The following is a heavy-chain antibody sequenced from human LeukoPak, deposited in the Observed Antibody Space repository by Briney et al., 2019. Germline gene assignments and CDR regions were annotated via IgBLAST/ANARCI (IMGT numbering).Heavy chain of an antibody. V-gene: IGHV4-59*01. CDR2: IYYSGST. CDR1: GGSISPYY. J-gene: IGHJ4*02. Sequence: SETLSLTWTVSGGSISPYYWSWIRQPPGKGLEWIGYIYYSGSTNYNPSLKSRVTISLDTSKNQFSLKLSSVTAADTAVYYCARSTWLLDKWGQGTLVTVSS. CDR3: ARSTWLLDK. D-gene: IGHD3-22*01.